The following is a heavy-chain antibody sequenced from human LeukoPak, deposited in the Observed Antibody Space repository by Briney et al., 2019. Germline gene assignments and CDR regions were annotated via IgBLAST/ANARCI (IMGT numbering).Heavy chain of an antibody. CDR2: ISSSSGYI. D-gene: IGHD6-13*01. CDR1: GFTFSNAW. Sequence: GGSLRLSCAASGFTFSNAWMSWVRQAPGKGLEWVSSISSSSGYIYYADSVKGRFTISRDNAKNSLYLQMNSLRAEDTAVYYCARGTVAAAGTVDYWGQGTLVTVSS. V-gene: IGHV3-21*01. J-gene: IGHJ4*02. CDR3: ARGTVAAAGTVDY.